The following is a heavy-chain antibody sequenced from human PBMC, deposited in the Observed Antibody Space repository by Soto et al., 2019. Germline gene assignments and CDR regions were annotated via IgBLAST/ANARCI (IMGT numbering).Heavy chain of an antibody. Sequence: GGSLRLSCGASGFTFSNYWMSWVRQAPGKGLEWVANLNQDGSQKYYVDSLKGRFAISRDNSKNALYLELNTLRADDTAVYYCARGAQVGVLDYGGEGTLVTVSS. CDR1: GFTFSNYW. J-gene: IGHJ4*02. D-gene: IGHD1-26*01. CDR2: LNQDGSQK. CDR3: ARGAQVGVLDY. V-gene: IGHV3-7*04.